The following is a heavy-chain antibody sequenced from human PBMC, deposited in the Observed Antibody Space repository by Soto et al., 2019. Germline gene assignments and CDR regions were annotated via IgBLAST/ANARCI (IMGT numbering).Heavy chain of an antibody. CDR1: GGSISRYY. Sequence: QVQLQESGPGLVKPSETLSLTCTVSGGSISRYYWTWIRQSPGKGLEWIGYMDHSGSTNYNPSLKSRVTISVDTFKNQCSLELTSVTAADTAVYYCARVKMSTIVGFDFWGQGTLVTVSS. D-gene: IGHD2-15*01. CDR2: MDHSGST. J-gene: IGHJ4*02. CDR3: ARVKMSTIVGFDF. V-gene: IGHV4-59*01.